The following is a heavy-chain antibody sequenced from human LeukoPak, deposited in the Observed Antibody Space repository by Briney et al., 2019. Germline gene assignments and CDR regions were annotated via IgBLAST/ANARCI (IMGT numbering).Heavy chain of an antibody. D-gene: IGHD4-17*01. V-gene: IGHV1-2*02. J-gene: IGHJ4*02. CDR2: INPNSGGT. CDR1: GYTFTGYY. CDR3: ARDYGDYVGYFDY. Sequence: GASVKVSCKASGYTFTGYYMHWVRQAPGQGLEWMGWINPNSGGTNYAQKFQGRVTMTRDTSIGTAYMELSRLRSDDTAVYYCARDYGDYVGYFDYWGQGTLVTVSS.